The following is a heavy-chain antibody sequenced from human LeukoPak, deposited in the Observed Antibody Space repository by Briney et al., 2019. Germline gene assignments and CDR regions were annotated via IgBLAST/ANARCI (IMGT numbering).Heavy chain of an antibody. V-gene: IGHV3-11*06. Sequence: GGSLRLSCAASGFTFSDYYMSWIRQAPGKGLEWVSYISSSSSYTNYADSVKGRFTISRDNAKNSLYLQMNSLRAEDTVVYYCARLGWATAPLDYWGLGTLVTVSS. CDR2: ISSSSSYT. CDR3: ARLGWATAPLDY. D-gene: IGHD5-12*01. CDR1: GFTFSDYY. J-gene: IGHJ4*02.